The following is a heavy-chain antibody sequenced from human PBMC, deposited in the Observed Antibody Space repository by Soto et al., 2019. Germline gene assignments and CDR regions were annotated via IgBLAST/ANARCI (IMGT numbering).Heavy chain of an antibody. V-gene: IGHV4-59*01. CDR3: AREQYNWKI. CDR1: GVSITPYY. CDR2: VYHTGNT. Sequence: SATLSLTCTVSGVSITPYYWTLIRHPPGKGLERIGYVYHTGNTYYNPSLKSRVTISLDTSKNQVSLRLKSVTAADTAVYYCAREQYNWKIWGQGTMDTVSS. J-gene: IGHJ4*02. D-gene: IGHD1-20*01.